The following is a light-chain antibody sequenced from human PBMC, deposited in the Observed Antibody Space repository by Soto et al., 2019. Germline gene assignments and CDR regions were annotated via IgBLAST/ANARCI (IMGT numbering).Light chain of an antibody. V-gene: IGLV2-14*01. CDR3: SSYTSTSTLYV. CDR2: EVT. Sequence: QSALTQPASVSGSPGQSITLSCTGTRSDVGGYNYVSWYQQHPDTAPKLMIYEVTNRPSGVSFRFSGSKSGNTASLTISGLQPEDEADYYCSSYTSTSTLYVFGTGTKLTVL. CDR1: RSDVGGYNY. J-gene: IGLJ1*01.